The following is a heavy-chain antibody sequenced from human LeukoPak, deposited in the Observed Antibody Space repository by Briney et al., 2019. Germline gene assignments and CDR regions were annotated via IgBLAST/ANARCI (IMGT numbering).Heavy chain of an antibody. J-gene: IGHJ5*02. CDR2: ISYDGSNK. V-gene: IGHV3-30-3*01. CDR1: GFTFSDYY. CDR3: ARPSAGYNWFDP. Sequence: QPGGSLRLSCAASGFTFSDYYMSWIRQAPGKGLEWVAVISYDGSNKYYADSVKGRFTVSRDNSKNTLYLQMNSLRAEDTAVYYCARPSAGYNWFDPWGQGTLVTVSS. D-gene: IGHD3-9*01.